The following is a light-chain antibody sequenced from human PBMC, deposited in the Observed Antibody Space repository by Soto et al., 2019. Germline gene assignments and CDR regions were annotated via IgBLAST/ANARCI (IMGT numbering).Light chain of an antibody. J-gene: IGLJ1*01. V-gene: IGLV1-51*01. CDR3: GAWDSSLDVFV. CDR1: SSNFGKTS. CDR2: DNY. Sequence: QSVLTQSPSVSASPGQRVTISCSGSSSNFGKTSVSWYQQLPGTAPKLLIFDNYERPSGIPDRFSASKSGTTATLDITGLQTGDEADYFCGAWDSSLDVFVFGPGTKVTVL.